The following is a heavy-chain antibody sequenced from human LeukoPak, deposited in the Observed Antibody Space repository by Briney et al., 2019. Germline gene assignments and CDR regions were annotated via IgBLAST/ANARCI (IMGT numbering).Heavy chain of an antibody. D-gene: IGHD6-19*01. J-gene: IGHJ6*02. Sequence: GGSLRLPCAASGFTFSRKTMNWVRQAPGKGLEWVSYISSDSGTIYYADSVRGRFTISRDNAKNSLYLQMNSLRDEDMAVYYCARDIGMTSGWYAGRIDYYYGMDVWGQGTTVTVSS. V-gene: IGHV3-48*02. CDR1: GFTFSRKT. CDR2: ISSDSGTI. CDR3: ARDIGMTSGWYAGRIDYYYGMDV.